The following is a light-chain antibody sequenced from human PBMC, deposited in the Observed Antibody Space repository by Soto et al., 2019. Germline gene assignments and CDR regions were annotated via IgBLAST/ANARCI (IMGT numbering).Light chain of an antibody. CDR2: GAS. CDR3: QQRSNWPSIT. Sequence: IVLTQSPGTLSLSPWDRATLLFSSSQSVSSSYLAWYQQKPGQAPRLLIYGASSRATGIPDRFSGSGSGTDFTLTINSLEPEDFAVYYCQQRSNWPSITFGQGTRLEL. V-gene: IGKV3D-20*02. CDR1: QSVSSSY. J-gene: IGKJ5*01.